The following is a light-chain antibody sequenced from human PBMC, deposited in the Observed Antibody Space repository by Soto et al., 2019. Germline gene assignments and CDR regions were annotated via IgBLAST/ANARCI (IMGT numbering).Light chain of an antibody. J-gene: IGKJ4*01. CDR3: QQYVAYPLT. CDR2: KAS. V-gene: IGKV1-5*03. CDR1: QSIADW. Sequence: DIHMTQSPSTLSASVGDRVIIPCRASQSIADWLAWYQQKPGKAPKLLIYKASTLESGVPSRFSGSGSGTEFTLTISSLQPDDFATYSCQQYVAYPLTFGGGTKVEIK.